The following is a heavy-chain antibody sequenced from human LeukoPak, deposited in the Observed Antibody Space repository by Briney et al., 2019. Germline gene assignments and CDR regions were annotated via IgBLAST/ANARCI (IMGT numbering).Heavy chain of an antibody. CDR2: IYPGDSDT. J-gene: IGHJ4*02. CDR3: ARQGNTMVPGVPSTEIDY. CDR1: GYSFTSYW. V-gene: IGHV5-51*01. Sequence: GESLKISCKGSGYSFTSYWIGWVRQMPGKGLEWMGIIYPGDSDTRYSASFQGQVTISADKSISTAYLQWSSPKASDTAMYYCARQGNTMVPGVPSTEIDYWGQGTLVTVSS. D-gene: IGHD3-10*01.